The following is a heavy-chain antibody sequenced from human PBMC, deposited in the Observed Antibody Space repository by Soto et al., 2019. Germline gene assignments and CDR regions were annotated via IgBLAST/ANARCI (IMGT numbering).Heavy chain of an antibody. Sequence: EVQLLESGGGLVQPGGSLRLSCAASGFTFSSYAMNWVRQAPGKGLEWVSAIGTNSDTYYADSVKGRFTISRDNFKTTLYLQMNSLRAEDTALYYCAKKYPGTRPFDYWGQGTLVTVSS. D-gene: IGHD2-2*01. CDR1: GFTFSSYA. J-gene: IGHJ4*02. CDR2: IGTNSDT. V-gene: IGHV3-23*01. CDR3: AKKYPGTRPFDY.